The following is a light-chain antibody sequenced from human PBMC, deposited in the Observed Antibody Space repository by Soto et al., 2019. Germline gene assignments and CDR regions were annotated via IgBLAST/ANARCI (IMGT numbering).Light chain of an antibody. V-gene: IGKV4-1*01. CDR2: WAS. CDR3: QQYYSPPSFI. CDR1: QSILYSSNNKNY. Sequence: DIVMTQSPDSLAVSLGERVTISCKSSQSILYSSNNKNYLAWYQQKPGQPPKLLIYWASTRESGVPDRFSGSGSGTDFTLTISSLQAEDVAVYYCQQYYSPPSFIFGPGTKVDIK. J-gene: IGKJ3*01.